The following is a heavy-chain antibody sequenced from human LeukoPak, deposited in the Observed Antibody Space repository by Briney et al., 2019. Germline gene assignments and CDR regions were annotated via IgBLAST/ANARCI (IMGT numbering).Heavy chain of an antibody. CDR1: GGSISSYY. J-gene: IGHJ4*02. V-gene: IGHV4-39*01. Sequence: SETLSLTCTVSGGSISSYYWSWIRQPPGKGLEWIGSIYYSGSTYYNPSPKSRVTISVDTSKNQFSLKLSSVTAADTAVYYCARRTTTGTTDYWGQGTLVTVSS. D-gene: IGHD1-1*01. CDR2: IYYSGST. CDR3: ARRTTTGTTDY.